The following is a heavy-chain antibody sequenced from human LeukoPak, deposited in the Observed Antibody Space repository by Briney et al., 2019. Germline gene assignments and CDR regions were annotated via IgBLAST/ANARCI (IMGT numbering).Heavy chain of an antibody. D-gene: IGHD2-15*01. Sequence: PGGSLRLSCAASGFTFSNYAMSWVRQAPGKGLEWFSAITDSGGDTYYADSVKGRFTISRDNSKNTLDLQMSSLRADDTAVYYCAKGSASSRPYYFDYWGQGALVTVSS. V-gene: IGHV3-23*01. J-gene: IGHJ4*02. CDR1: GFTFSNYA. CDR3: AKGSASSRPYYFDY. CDR2: ITDSGGDT.